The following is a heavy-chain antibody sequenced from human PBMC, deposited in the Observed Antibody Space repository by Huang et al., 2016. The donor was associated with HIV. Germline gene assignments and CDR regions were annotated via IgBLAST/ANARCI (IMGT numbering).Heavy chain of an antibody. J-gene: IGHJ3*01. CDR1: GFTFDAYA. V-gene: IGHV3-9*01. CDR2: INWKSGNI. D-gene: IGHD3-16*01. CDR3: AKDWGYDFGAFDF. Sequence: EVQLVESGGGLVRPGRSLRLSCAASGFTFDAYAMHWVRQTPGKGLELVSGINWKSGNIAYADAVRGRFTISRDNAKNSLYLQMNSLRPEDTALYYCAKDWGYDFGAFDFWGRGTMVTVSS.